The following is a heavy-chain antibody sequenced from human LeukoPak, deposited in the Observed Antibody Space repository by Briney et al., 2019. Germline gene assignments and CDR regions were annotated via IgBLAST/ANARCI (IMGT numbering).Heavy chain of an antibody. D-gene: IGHD2-15*01. CDR2: IKQDGSEK. CDR3: ARPGYCSGDTCYVAFDI. CDR1: GFTFSSYW. J-gene: IGHJ3*02. Sequence: GGSLRLSCAASGFTFSSYWMSWVRQAPGKGLEWVANIKQDGSEKHYVDSVKGRFTISRDNAKNSLYLQINSLRAEDTAVYYCARPGYCSGDTCYVAFDIWGQGTMVTVSS. V-gene: IGHV3-7*01.